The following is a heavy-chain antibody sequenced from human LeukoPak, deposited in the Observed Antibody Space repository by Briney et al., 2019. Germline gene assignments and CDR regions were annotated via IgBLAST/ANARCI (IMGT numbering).Heavy chain of an antibody. CDR2: FSHSGST. J-gene: IGHJ4*02. Sequence: SETLSLTCSVSGGSINSHYWSWIRQPPGKGLEWIGYFSHSGSTYYNPSLKSRVTISVDRSKNQFSLKLSSVTAADTAVYYCARDLGYAYFDYWGQGTLVTVSS. CDR1: GGSINSHY. CDR3: ARDLGYAYFDY. V-gene: IGHV4-59*11. D-gene: IGHD5-12*01.